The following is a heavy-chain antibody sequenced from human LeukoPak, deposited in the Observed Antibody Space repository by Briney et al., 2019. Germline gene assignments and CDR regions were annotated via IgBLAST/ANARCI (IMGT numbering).Heavy chain of an antibody. J-gene: IGHJ6*03. CDR2: IYTSGST. CDR1: GGSISSYY. CDR3: ARDPVNNFWSGYSYYMDV. V-gene: IGHV4-4*07. D-gene: IGHD3-3*01. Sequence: SETLSLTCTVSGGSISSYYWSWIRQPAGKGLEWIGRIYTSGSTNYNPSLKSRVTMSVDTSKNQFSLKLSSVTAADTAVYYCARDPVNNFWSGYSYYMDVWGKGTTVTVSS.